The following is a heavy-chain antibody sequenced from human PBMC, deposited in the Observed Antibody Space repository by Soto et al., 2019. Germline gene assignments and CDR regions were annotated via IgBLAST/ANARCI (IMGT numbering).Heavy chain of an antibody. J-gene: IGHJ6*02. CDR3: IQSRCGGDCLQSYASYYYYGMDV. V-gene: IGHV2-5*02. D-gene: IGHD2-21*02. CDR2: IYWDDDK. CDR1: AFSLSTGGVG. Sequence: QITLKESGPTLVKPTQTLTLTCTFSAFSLSTGGVGVGWIRQPPGKALEWLALIYWDDDKRYSPSLRSRLTIPKYTSKNQVVLTMTNMDPVDTATYYCIQSRCGGDCLQSYASYYYYGMDVWGQGTTVTVSS.